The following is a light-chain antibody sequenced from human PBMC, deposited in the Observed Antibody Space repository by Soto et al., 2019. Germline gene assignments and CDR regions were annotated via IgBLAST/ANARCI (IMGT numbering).Light chain of an antibody. CDR1: QSISSN. CDR3: QQYNNRTPLT. Sequence: EIVMTQSPATLSVSPGERVTLSCRASQSISSNLAWYQQKPGKAPKLLIYGASTLPTGIPARFSGSGSGTEFSLTITSLQSQDDAVDYYQQYNNRTPLTFGGGTKVEIK. CDR2: GAS. J-gene: IGKJ4*01. V-gene: IGKV3-15*01.